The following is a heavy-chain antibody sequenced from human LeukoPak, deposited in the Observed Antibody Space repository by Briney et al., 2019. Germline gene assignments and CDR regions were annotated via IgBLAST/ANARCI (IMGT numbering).Heavy chain of an antibody. CDR3: AKVKTLGQLWLYFDY. J-gene: IGHJ4*02. D-gene: IGHD5-18*01. CDR2: ISGSGGST. Sequence: PGGSLRLSCAASGFTFSSYAMSWVRQAPGKGLEWVSAISGSGGSTYYADSVKGRSTISRDNSKNTLYLQMNSLRAEDTAVYYCAKVKTLGQLWLYFDYWGQGTLVTVSS. CDR1: GFTFSSYA. V-gene: IGHV3-23*01.